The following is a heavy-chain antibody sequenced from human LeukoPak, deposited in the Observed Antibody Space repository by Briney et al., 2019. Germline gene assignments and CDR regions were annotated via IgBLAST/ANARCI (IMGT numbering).Heavy chain of an antibody. CDR3: VKSDSP. V-gene: IGHV3-30*02. CDR1: GFTFSSSG. CDR2: IHSDGDIK. J-gene: IGHJ5*02. Sequence: LGGSLRLSCAASGFTFSSSGIHRVRQAPGKGLEWVAFIHSDGDIKSYADSVKGRFTISRDNSKNMLYLHMNSLRPEDTAVYYCVKSDSPWGQGTLVTVSS. D-gene: IGHD2-21*02.